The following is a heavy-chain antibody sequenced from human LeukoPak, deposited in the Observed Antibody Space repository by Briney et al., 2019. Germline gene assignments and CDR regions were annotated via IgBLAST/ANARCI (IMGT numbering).Heavy chain of an antibody. CDR3: ARAKGYCSSTSCPKGWFGP. D-gene: IGHD2-2*01. Sequence: SETLSLTCAVYGGSFSGYYWSWIRQPPGKGLEWIGEINHSGSTNYNPSLKSRVTISVDTSKNQFSLKLSSVTAADTAVYYCARAKGYCSSTSCPKGWFGPWGQGTLVTVSS. J-gene: IGHJ5*02. V-gene: IGHV4-34*01. CDR2: INHSGST. CDR1: GGSFSGYY.